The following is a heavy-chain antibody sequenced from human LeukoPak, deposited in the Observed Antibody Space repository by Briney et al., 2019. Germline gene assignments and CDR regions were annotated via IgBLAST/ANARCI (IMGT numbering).Heavy chain of an antibody. CDR1: GFTFSSYA. J-gene: IGHJ3*02. CDR3: AKDRFYSGSPRAFDM. D-gene: IGHD1-26*01. Sequence: GGSLRLSCAASGFTFSSYAMNWVRQAPGKGLEWVSGISGSGVSTYYADSAKGRFTFSRDNSKNTLYLQMNSLRAEDTALYYCAKDRFYSGSPRAFDMWGRGTMVTVSS. CDR2: ISGSGVST. V-gene: IGHV3-23*01.